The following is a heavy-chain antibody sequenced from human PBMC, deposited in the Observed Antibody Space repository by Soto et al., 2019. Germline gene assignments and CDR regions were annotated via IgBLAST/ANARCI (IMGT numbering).Heavy chain of an antibody. CDR2: INHSGST. Sequence: QVQLQQWGAGLLKPSETLSLTCGVYGGSFSDNYWSWIRQPPGKGLEWIGDINHSGSTNYNPSLKSRVTLLGDTSRKQFSLKLTSVTAADTAVYYCARDANAGYFQQWGQGTLVSASS. CDR3: ARDANAGYFQQ. CDR1: GGSFSDNY. V-gene: IGHV4-34*01. D-gene: IGHD2-8*01. J-gene: IGHJ1*01.